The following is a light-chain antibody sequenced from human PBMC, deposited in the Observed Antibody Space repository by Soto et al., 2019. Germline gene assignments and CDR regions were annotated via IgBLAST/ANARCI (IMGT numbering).Light chain of an antibody. J-gene: IGLJ2*01. CDR3: SSYAGSNNHV. Sequence: QSALTQPPSASGSPGQSVTISCTGTSSDVGDYNYVSWYQQHPGKAPKLMIYEVIKRPSGVPDRFSGSKSGNTASLTVSGLQAEDEADYYCSSYAGSNNHVFGGGTQLTVL. CDR1: SSDVGDYNY. V-gene: IGLV2-8*01. CDR2: EVI.